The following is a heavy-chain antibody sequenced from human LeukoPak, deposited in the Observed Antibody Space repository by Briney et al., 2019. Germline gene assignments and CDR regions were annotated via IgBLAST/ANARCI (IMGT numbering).Heavy chain of an antibody. Sequence: GGSLRLSCAASGFTFSSYDMHWVRQATGKGLEWFSAIGTAGDTYYPGSVKGRFTISRENAKNSLYLQMNSLRAEDTAVYYCARDRRSSGWETGYFDLWGRGTLVTDSS. V-gene: IGHV3-13*01. CDR1: GFTFSSYD. CDR3: ARDRRSSGWETGYFDL. CDR2: IGTAGDT. D-gene: IGHD6-19*01. J-gene: IGHJ2*01.